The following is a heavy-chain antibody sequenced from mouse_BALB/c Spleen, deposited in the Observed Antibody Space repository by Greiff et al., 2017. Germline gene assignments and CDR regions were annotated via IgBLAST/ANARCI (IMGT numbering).Heavy chain of an antibody. CDR2: INPGSGGT. Sequence: QVQLQQSGAELVRPGTSVKVSCKASGYAFTNYLIEWVKQRPGQGLEWIGVINPGSGGTNYNEKFKGKATLTADKSSSTAYMQLSSLTSDDSAVYFCARDYGPLYAMDYWGQGTSVTVSS. CDR3: ARDYGPLYAMDY. V-gene: IGHV1-54*01. J-gene: IGHJ4*01. D-gene: IGHD1-1*01. CDR1: GYAFTNYL.